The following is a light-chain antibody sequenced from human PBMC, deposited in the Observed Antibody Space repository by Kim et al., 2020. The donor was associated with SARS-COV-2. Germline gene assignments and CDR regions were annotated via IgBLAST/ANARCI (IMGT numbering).Light chain of an antibody. CDR2: KAS. J-gene: IGKJ1*01. CDR1: QSISSW. Sequence: DIQMTQSPSTLSASVGDRLTITCRASQSISSWLAWYQQKPGKAPKLLIYKASSLESGVPSRFSGSGSWTEFTLTISSLQPDDFATYYCQQYKTDWTFGQGAKVDIK. V-gene: IGKV1-5*03. CDR3: QQYKTDWT.